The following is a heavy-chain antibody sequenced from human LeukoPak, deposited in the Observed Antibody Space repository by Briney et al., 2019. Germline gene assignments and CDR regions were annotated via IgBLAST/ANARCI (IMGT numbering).Heavy chain of an antibody. CDR3: ARGVGAIQGYFDY. J-gene: IGHJ4*02. Sequence: PGGSLRLSCAASGFTFSSYWMSWVRQAPGKGLEWVANIKQDGSEKYYVDSVKGRFTISRDNAKNSLYLQMNSLRAEDTAVYYCARGVGAIQGYFDYWGQGTLATVSS. CDR1: GFTFSSYW. V-gene: IGHV3-7*01. CDR2: IKQDGSEK. D-gene: IGHD1-26*01.